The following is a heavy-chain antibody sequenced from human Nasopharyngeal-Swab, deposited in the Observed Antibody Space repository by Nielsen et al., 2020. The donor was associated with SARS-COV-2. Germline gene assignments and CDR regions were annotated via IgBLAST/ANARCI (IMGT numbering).Heavy chain of an antibody. D-gene: IGHD6-13*01. V-gene: IGHV4-39*07. J-gene: IGHJ5*02. CDR2: IYYSGST. CDR3: ARGAAAAGKGWFDP. Sequence: RQAPGKGLEWIGSIYYSGSTYYNPALKRRVTISVDTSKNQFSLKLSSVTAADTAVYYCARGAAAAGKGWFDPWGQGTLVTVSS.